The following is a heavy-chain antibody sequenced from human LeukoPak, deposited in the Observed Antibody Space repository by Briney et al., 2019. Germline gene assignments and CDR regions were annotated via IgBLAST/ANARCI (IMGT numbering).Heavy chain of an antibody. Sequence: SETLSLTCTVSGGSISSSSYYWGWIRQPPGKGLEWIGSIYYSGSTYYNPSLKSRVTISVNTAKNEFCLKRSCVSGGDTAVYYCARHWRFIDYYGMDVWGQGTTVTVSS. D-gene: IGHD3-16*02. CDR2: IYYSGST. CDR1: GGSISSSSYY. V-gene: IGHV4-39*01. J-gene: IGHJ6*02. CDR3: ARHWRFIDYYGMDV.